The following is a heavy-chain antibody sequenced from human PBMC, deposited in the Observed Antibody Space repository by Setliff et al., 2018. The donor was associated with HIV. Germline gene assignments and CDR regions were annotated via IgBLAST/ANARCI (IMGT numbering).Heavy chain of an antibody. Sequence: GGSLRLSCAASGFTFSSYAINWVRQAPGKGLEWVTLISYDGSYKYYADSVRGRFTISRDNSKNTLYLQMNNLRPEDTAVYYCAKDFQWSTVNTPLNYQYGMDVWGQGTTVTVSS. J-gene: IGHJ6*02. CDR3: AKDFQWSTVNTPLNYQYGMDV. V-gene: IGHV3-30*04. CDR2: ISYDGSYK. D-gene: IGHD4-17*01. CDR1: GFTFSSYA.